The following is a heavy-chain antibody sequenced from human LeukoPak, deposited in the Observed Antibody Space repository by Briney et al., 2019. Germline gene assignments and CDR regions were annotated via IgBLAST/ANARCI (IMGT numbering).Heavy chain of an antibody. CDR3: ARESPQLSSFDY. Sequence: ASVKVSCKAFGYTFTRYYMHWVRQAPGQGPEWMGVINPSGGSTIYAQKFQGRVTLTRDLSTNTDYLELRSLRSEDTAVYYCARESPQLSSFDYWGQGTLVTVSS. J-gene: IGHJ4*02. CDR1: GYTFTRYY. D-gene: IGHD2-2*01. CDR2: INPSGGST. V-gene: IGHV1-46*01.